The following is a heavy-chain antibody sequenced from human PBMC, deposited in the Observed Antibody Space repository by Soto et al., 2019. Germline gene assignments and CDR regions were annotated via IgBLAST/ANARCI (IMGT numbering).Heavy chain of an antibody. CDR2: INPSGGYT. Sequence: ASVKVSCKASGYTFTSYYMNWVRQAPGQGLEWLGIINPSGGYTTYAQRFLGRVTMTSDTSTSTVHMELGSLTSEDTAVYYCASSFTVPAAIGSWGQGTLVTVSS. CDR3: ASSFTVPAAIGS. D-gene: IGHD2-2*02. J-gene: IGHJ5*02. V-gene: IGHV1-46*01. CDR1: GYTFTSYY.